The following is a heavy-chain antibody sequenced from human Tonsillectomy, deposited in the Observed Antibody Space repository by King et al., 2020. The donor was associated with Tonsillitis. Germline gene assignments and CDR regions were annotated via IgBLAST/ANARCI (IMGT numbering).Heavy chain of an antibody. J-gene: IGHJ4*02. CDR3: ARYGGGSFDY. V-gene: IGHV3-21*01. CDR1: GLTFSRYD. Sequence: VQLVESGGGLVKPGGSLRLSCAASGLTFSRYDLNWVRRAPGKGLVWVSSIDSSSSHIYYADSVKGRFTISRDNAKNSLYLQMNSLRGEDTAVYYCARYGGGSFDYWGQGTLVTVSS. CDR2: IDSSSSHI. D-gene: IGHD3-10*01.